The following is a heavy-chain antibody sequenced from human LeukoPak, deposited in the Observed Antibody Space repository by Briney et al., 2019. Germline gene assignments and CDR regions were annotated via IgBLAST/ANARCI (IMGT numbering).Heavy chain of an antibody. D-gene: IGHD5-24*01. CDR3: ATQRDGYNFIFDY. V-gene: IGHV1-69*05. Sequence: SVKVSCKASGDTFSSYSISWVRQAPGQGLEWMGGIIPIFDTTSYAQKFQGRVTITTDESTSTAYMEVSSLRSEDTAVYYCATQRDGYNFIFDYWGQGTLVTVSS. J-gene: IGHJ4*02. CDR1: GDTFSSYS. CDR2: IIPIFDTT.